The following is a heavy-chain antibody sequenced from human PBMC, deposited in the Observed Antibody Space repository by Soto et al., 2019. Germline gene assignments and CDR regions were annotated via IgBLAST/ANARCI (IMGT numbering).Heavy chain of an antibody. D-gene: IGHD3-10*01. V-gene: IGHV1-18*01. Sequence: ASVKVSCKASGYTFTSYGISWVRQAPGQGLEWMGWISAYNGNTNYAQKLQGRVTMTTDTSTSTAYMELRSLRSDDTAVYYCARDRKVITMVRGADPWGQGTLVTVSS. CDR2: ISAYNGNT. J-gene: IGHJ5*02. CDR1: GYTFTSYG. CDR3: ARDRKVITMVRGADP.